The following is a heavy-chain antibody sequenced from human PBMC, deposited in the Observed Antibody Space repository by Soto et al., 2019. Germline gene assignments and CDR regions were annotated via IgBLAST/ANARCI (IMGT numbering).Heavy chain of an antibody. CDR2: INHSGST. CDR3: ARSFYCSGGSCYSGWFDP. J-gene: IGHJ5*02. Sequence: SETLSLTCAVYGGSFSGYYWSWIRQPPGKGLEWIGEINHSGSTNYNPSLKSRVTISVDTSKNQFSLKLSSVTAADTAVYYCARSFYCSGGSCYSGWFDPWGQGTLVTVSS. CDR1: GGSFSGYY. V-gene: IGHV4-34*01. D-gene: IGHD2-15*01.